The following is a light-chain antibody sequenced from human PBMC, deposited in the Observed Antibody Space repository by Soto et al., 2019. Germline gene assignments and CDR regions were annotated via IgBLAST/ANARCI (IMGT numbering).Light chain of an antibody. V-gene: IGLV2-23*01. J-gene: IGLJ1*01. CDR1: SSDVGSSNL. CDR3: CSFASSSNFSV. CDR2: EGS. Sequence: QSALTQPASVSGSPGQSITISCTETSSDVGSSNLVSWYQQYPGKAPKLIIYEGSRRPSGVSGRFSGSKSGNTASLTISGLQAEDEADYYCCSFASSSNFSVFGTGTKLTVL.